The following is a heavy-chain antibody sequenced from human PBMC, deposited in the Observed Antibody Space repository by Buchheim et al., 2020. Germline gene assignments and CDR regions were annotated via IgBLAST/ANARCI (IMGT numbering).Heavy chain of an antibody. J-gene: IGHJ4*02. V-gene: IGHV4-39*01. D-gene: IGHD2-2*01. CDR3: ASRFRSTGATDY. CDR1: GGSITNSDYY. CDR2: IYYNGST. Sequence: QLQLLESGPRLVKSSETLSLTCSVSGGSITNSDYYWGWVRQSPGTGLEWIGSIYYNGSTFYHPSFKGRVIMSVDQSQNQFSLSLTSVTASDTAVYYCASRFRSTGATDYWGQGT.